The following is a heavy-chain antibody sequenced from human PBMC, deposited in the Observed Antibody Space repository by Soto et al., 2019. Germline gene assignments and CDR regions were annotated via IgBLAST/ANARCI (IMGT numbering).Heavy chain of an antibody. CDR1: GYSFTDYG. J-gene: IGHJ6*02. Sequence: ASVKVSCKASGYSFTDYGIHWVRQAPGQGLEWMGWISTYNGNTNYAQKLQGRLTMTTDTSTSTAYMELRSLRSDDTAVYYCARGITFGGVLNGIDVWGQGTTVTVSS. V-gene: IGHV1-18*01. D-gene: IGHD3-16*01. CDR3: ARGITFGGVLNGIDV. CDR2: ISTYNGNT.